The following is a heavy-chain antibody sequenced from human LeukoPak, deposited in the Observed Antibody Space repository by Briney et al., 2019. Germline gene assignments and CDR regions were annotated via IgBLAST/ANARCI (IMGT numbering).Heavy chain of an antibody. D-gene: IGHD3-16*01. CDR2: IGAYAART. J-gene: IGHJ5*01. Sequence: GGSLRLSCAASGFTFSSYAMTWVRQAPGRGLEWVSTIGAYAARTYYADSVKGRFTTSRENSKSTLSLQMNSLRAEDTARYYFAKDPLGGGRSLINWFDSWGQGVWVTVSS. CDR1: GFTFSSYA. V-gene: IGHV3-23*01. CDR3: AKDPLGGGRSLINWFDS.